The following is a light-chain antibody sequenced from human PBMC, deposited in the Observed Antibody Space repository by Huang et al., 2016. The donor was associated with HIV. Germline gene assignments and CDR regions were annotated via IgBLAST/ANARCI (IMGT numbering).Light chain of an antibody. J-gene: IGKJ2*01. CDR1: QGISNS. CDR2: AAS. V-gene: IGKV1-NL1*01. CDR3: QQYYTTPPT. Sequence: DIQMTQSPSSLSASEGDSVIITCRASQGISNSLAWYQQEPGKVPKLLLSAASTLASGVPSRFSGSGSGTHYILTITSLQPEDFVTYYCQQYYTTPPTFGQGTKLDIK.